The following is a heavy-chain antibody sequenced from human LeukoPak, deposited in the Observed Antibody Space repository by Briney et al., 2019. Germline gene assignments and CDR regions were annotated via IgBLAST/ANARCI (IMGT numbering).Heavy chain of an antibody. CDR1: GFTFIDYA. CDR3: AKDRRVLGLVTVLVDY. J-gene: IGHJ4*02. D-gene: IGHD2-21*02. CDR2: ISGSGGNT. V-gene: IGHV3-23*01. Sequence: PGGSLRLSCAASGFTFIDYAMSWVRQAPGKGLEWVSGISGSGGNTYYADSVKGRFTISRDNSKNTLYLQMNSLRAEDTAVYYCAKDRRVLGLVTVLVDYWGQGTLVTVSS.